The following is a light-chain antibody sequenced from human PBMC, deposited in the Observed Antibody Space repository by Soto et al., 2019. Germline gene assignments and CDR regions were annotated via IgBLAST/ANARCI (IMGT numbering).Light chain of an antibody. V-gene: IGLV7-46*01. CDR2: DTD. Sequence: QAVVTQKPSLPVSPGGTVNLTCGSSTGPVTNGHFPYWFQQKPGQAPRPLIYDTDTKHSWTPARFSGSLLGDKAALTLSGAQPEDEADYYCLLSYTGRLYVFGPGTKVTVL. J-gene: IGLJ1*01. CDR1: TGPVTNGHF. CDR3: LLSYTGRLYV.